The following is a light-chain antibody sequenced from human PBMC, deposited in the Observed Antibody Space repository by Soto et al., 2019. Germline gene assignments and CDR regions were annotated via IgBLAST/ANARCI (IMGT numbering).Light chain of an antibody. CDR3: STYTDKTYI. V-gene: IGLV2-14*01. Sequence: QSVLTQPASLTWTPGPSITISCTTSNVHHDAYKYMSWYPRNRGEAGKIIIYEVRNRPLGISNRYSGSKSGNTAYLTSAGLKTEDDAEYFCSTYTDKTYIFGSGTKVTVL. J-gene: IGLJ1*01. CDR2: EVR. CDR1: NVHHDAYKY.